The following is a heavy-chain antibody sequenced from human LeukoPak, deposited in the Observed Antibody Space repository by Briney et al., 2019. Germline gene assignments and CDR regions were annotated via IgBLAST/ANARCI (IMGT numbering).Heavy chain of an antibody. CDR2: ISYDGSKK. J-gene: IGHJ5*02. CDR3: ARDPYYSGGPGWFDP. Sequence: GGSLRLSCVGAGFTFSSYAMHLVRQAPGKGLEWVAIISYDGSKKYYADSVKGRFTISRDNSKNTVYLQMNSLRAEDTAVNYCARDPYYSGGPGWFDPWGQGTLVTVSS. CDR1: GFTFSSYA. V-gene: IGHV3-30*04. D-gene: IGHD6-19*01.